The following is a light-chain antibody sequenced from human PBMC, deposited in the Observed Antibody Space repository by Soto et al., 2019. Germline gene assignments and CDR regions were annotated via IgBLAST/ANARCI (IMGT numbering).Light chain of an antibody. CDR2: LNSDGSH. J-gene: IGLJ2*01. CDR3: QTWGTGIHVV. Sequence: QLVLTQSPSASASLGASVKLTCTLRSGHSSYAIAWHQQQPEKGPRYLMKLNSDGSHSKGDGIPDRFSGSSSWAERYLTISRLQSEYEADYYCQTWGTGIHVVFGGGTTLTVL. V-gene: IGLV4-69*01. CDR1: SGHSSYA.